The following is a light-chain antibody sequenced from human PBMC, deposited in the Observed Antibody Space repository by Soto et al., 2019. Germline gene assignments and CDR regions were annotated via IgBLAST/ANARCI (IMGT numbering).Light chain of an antibody. J-gene: IGKJ1*01. CDR3: QQYRT. CDR1: QSVSSN. Sequence: EIVMTQSPATLSVSPGERATLSCRASQSVSSNLAWYQQKPGQAPRLLIYGASTRATGIPARFSGSGSGTDFTLTISSQQSEDFAVYYCQQYRTFGRGTKVEIK. V-gene: IGKV3-15*01. CDR2: GAS.